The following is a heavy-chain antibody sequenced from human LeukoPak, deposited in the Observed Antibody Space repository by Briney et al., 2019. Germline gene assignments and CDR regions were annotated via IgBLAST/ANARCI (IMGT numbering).Heavy chain of an antibody. CDR2: INPHSGGT. CDR3: MRDHLSGSCFDH. V-gene: IGHV1-2*02. J-gene: IGHJ5*02. D-gene: IGHD1-26*01. Sequence: ASVKVSCKTSGYTFTGYYIHWVRQAPGQGLEWMGWINPHSGGTNYVQRFQGRVTMTRDTSIATAYMELSRLRSDDTAVYYCMRDHLSGSCFDHWGQGTLVTVSS. CDR1: GYTFTGYY.